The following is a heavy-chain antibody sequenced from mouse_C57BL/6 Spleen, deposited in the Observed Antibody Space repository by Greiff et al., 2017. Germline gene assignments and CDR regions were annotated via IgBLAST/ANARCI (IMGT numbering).Heavy chain of an antibody. V-gene: IGHV1-82*01. CDR2: IYPGDGDT. J-gene: IGHJ3*01. D-gene: IGHD2-4*01. Sequence: LVESGPELVKPGASVKISCKASGYAFSSSWMNWVKQRPGKGLEWIGRIYPGDGDTNYNGKFKGKATLTADKSSSTAYMQLSSLTSEDSAVYFCARSRDDYLPFAYWGQGTLVTVSA. CDR3: ARSRDDYLPFAY. CDR1: GYAFSSSW.